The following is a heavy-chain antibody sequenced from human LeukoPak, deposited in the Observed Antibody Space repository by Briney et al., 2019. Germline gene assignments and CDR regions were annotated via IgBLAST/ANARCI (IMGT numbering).Heavy chain of an antibody. CDR2: IYSGGST. CDR3: ATQEPNNYDFWSGHYYFDY. CDR1: GFTVSSNY. V-gene: IGHV3-53*01. D-gene: IGHD3-3*01. Sequence: PGGSLRLSCAASGFTVSSNYMSWVRQAPGKGLEWVSVIYSGGSTYYADSVKGRFTISRDNSKNTLYLQMNSLRAEDTAVYYCATQEPNNYDFWSGHYYFDYWGQGTLVTVSS. J-gene: IGHJ4*02.